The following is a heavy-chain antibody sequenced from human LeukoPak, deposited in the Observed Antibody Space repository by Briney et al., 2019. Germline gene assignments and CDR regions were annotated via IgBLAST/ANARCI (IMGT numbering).Heavy chain of an antibody. CDR2: IYYSGST. CDR1: GGSISSSSYY. V-gene: IGHV4-39*01. CDR3: ARQLNYYDSSGYYPYYFDY. D-gene: IGHD3-22*01. Sequence: SETLSLTCTVSGGSISSSSYYWGWIRQPPGKGLEWIGSIYYSGSTYYNPSLKSRATISVDTSKNQFSLKLSSVTAADTAVYYCARQLNYYDSSGYYPYYFDYWGQGTLVTVSS. J-gene: IGHJ4*02.